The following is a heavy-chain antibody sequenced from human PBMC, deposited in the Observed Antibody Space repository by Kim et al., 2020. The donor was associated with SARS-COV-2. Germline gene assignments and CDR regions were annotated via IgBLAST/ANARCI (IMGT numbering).Heavy chain of an antibody. V-gene: IGHV3-48*02. D-gene: IGHD3-10*02. CDR2: ISSSSSTI. Sequence: GGSLRLSCAASGFTFSSYSMNWVRQAPGKGLEWVSYISSSSSTIYYADSVKGRFTISRDNAKNSLYLQMNSLRDEDTAVYYCAREGWSELRSGYYYYYGMDVWGQGTTVTVSS. CDR3: AREGWSELRSGYYYYYGMDV. CDR1: GFTFSSYS. J-gene: IGHJ6*02.